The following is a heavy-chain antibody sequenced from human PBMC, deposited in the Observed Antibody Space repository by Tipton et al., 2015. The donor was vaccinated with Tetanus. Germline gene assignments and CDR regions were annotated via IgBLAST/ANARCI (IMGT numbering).Heavy chain of an antibody. CDR2: IGWNGGSI. CDR3: AKVSPNTSGCLDY. J-gene: IGHJ4*02. V-gene: IGHV3-9*01. CDR1: GFTFDDYA. D-gene: IGHD6-19*01. Sequence: SLRLSCAASGFTFDDYAMHWVRQAPGKGLKWVSGIGWNGGSIGYADSVKGRFTISRDNAKNSLYLQMNSLRAEDTAFYYCAKVSPNTSGCLDYWGQGTLVTVSS.